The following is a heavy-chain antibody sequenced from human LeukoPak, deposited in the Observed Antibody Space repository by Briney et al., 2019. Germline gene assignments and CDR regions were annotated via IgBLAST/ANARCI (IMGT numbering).Heavy chain of an antibody. Sequence: SETLSLTCTASSGSISSTSYYWGWIRQPPGRGLEWMRGIIYSGNTYYNPSLKSRVTISVDTTKNQFSLKLSSVTAADTAVYYCAREVGYCSGGSCYSYFDYWGQGTLVTVSS. CDR1: SGSISSTSYY. D-gene: IGHD2-15*01. CDR3: AREVGYCSGGSCYSYFDY. CDR2: IIYSGNT. J-gene: IGHJ4*02. V-gene: IGHV4-39*07.